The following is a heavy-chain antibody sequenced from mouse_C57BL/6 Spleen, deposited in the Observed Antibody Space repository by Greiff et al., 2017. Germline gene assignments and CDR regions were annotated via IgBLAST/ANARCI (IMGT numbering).Heavy chain of an antibody. J-gene: IGHJ3*01. D-gene: IGHD1-1*01. V-gene: IGHV14-2*01. CDR3: ARYGSSSSWFAY. CDR2: IDPEDGAT. CDR1: GFNIKDYY. Sequence: EVKLQQSGAELVKPGASVKLSCTASGFNIKDYYMHWVKQRTEQGLEWIGRIDPEDGATKYAPKFQGKATITADTSSNTAYLQLSSLTAEDTAVYYCARYGSSSSWFAYWGQGTLVTVSA.